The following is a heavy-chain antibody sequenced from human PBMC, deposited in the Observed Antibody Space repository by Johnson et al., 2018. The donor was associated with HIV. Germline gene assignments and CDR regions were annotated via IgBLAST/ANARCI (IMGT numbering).Heavy chain of an antibody. CDR1: GFTFNDYA. D-gene: IGHD3-10*01. Sequence: VQLVESGGGLVQPGRSLRLSCAASGFTFNDYAMHWVRQVPGKGLEWVSGISWNSGTIVYADSVKGRFTTSRDTAKNSMYLRMNSLRAEDTAFYYCVKDRGIRGVIRGAFDMWGQGTMVTVSS. V-gene: IGHV3-9*01. CDR3: VKDRGIRGVIRGAFDM. J-gene: IGHJ3*02. CDR2: ISWNSGTI.